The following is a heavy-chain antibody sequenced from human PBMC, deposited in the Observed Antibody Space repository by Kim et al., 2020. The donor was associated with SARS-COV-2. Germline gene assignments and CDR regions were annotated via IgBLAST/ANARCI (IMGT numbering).Heavy chain of an antibody. CDR1: GFTFSSYA. CDR3: AKAPGPIVHCFDY. D-gene: IGHD1-26*01. V-gene: IGHV3-23*01. Sequence: GGSLRLSCAASGFTFSSYAMSWVRQAPGKRLEWVSAISGSGGSTYYADSVKGRFTISRDNSKNTLYLQMNSLRAEDTAVYYCAKAPGPIVHCFDYWGQGTLVTVSS. J-gene: IGHJ4*02. CDR2: ISGSGGST.